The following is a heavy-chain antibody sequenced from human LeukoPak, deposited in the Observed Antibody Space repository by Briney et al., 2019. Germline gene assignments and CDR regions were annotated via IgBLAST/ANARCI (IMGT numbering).Heavy chain of an antibody. Sequence: ASVKVSCKAFGYTFTSNYMRWVRQAPGQGPEWMGVISPSGGSTTYAQKFQGRVTLTRDMSTSTDYLELSSLRSEDTAVYYCARGPPRGSNSWYRLDYWGQGTVVTVSS. CDR1: GYTFTSNY. D-gene: IGHD6-13*01. CDR2: ISPSGGST. V-gene: IGHV1-46*01. J-gene: IGHJ4*02. CDR3: ARGPPRGSNSWYRLDY.